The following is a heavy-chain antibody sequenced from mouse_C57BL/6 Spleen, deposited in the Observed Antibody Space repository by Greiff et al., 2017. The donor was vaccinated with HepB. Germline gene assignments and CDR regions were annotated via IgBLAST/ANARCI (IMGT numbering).Heavy chain of an antibody. V-gene: IGHV7-3*01. J-gene: IGHJ3*01. D-gene: IGHD5-1*01. CDR2: IRNKANGYTT. CDR1: GFTFTDYY. CDR3: ASGTFAWFAY. Sequence: EVKLVESGGGLVQPGGSLSLSCAASGFTFTDYYMSWVRQPPGKALEWLGFIRNKANGYTTEYSASVKGRFTISRDNSQSILYLQMNALRAEDSATYYCASGTFAWFAYWGQGTLVTVSA.